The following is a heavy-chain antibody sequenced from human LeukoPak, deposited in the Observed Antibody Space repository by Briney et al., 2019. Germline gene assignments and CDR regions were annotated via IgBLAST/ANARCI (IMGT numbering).Heavy chain of an antibody. CDR3: ARQATALDYVHNYLDV. CDR2: IPSNGDGK. V-gene: IGHV3-30*10. Sequence: PGGSLRLSCAASGFSFGSYPMHWVRQAPGKGLEWVAVIPSNGDGKYYIESVKGRFTISRANFNDSLFLQMNTLRPEDTAVYYCARQATALDYVHNYLDVWGKGTTVTVSS. CDR1: GFSFGSYP. D-gene: IGHD4-17*01. J-gene: IGHJ6*03.